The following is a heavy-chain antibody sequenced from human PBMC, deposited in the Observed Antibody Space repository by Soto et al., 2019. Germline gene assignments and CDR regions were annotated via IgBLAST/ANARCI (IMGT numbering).Heavy chain of an antibody. Sequence: QVQLVQSGAEVKKPGASVKVSCKASGYTFTTYGISWVRQAPGQGLEWMGWISPYYGNANSAQKFQGRVTMTTDTFTSTAHMERRSLGSDDTAVYYCAVGGYCTSASCPNYWGQRTLVTVAS. CDR1: GYTFTTYG. D-gene: IGHD2-2*01. V-gene: IGHV1-18*01. CDR2: ISPYYGNA. CDR3: AVGGYCTSASCPNY. J-gene: IGHJ4*02.